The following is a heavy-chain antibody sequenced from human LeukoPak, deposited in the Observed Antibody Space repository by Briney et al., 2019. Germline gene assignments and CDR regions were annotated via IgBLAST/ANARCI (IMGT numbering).Heavy chain of an antibody. V-gene: IGHV4-59*01. J-gene: IGHJ4*02. CDR1: GGSISSYY. Sequence: SETLSPTWTVSGGSISSYYWSWIRQPPGKGLEWIGYIYYSGSTNYNPSLKSRVTISVDTSKNQFSLKLSSVTAADTAVYYCARGGGYRIDYLGQGTLVTVSS. CDR3: ARGGGYRIDY. CDR2: IYYSGST. D-gene: IGHD3-16*02.